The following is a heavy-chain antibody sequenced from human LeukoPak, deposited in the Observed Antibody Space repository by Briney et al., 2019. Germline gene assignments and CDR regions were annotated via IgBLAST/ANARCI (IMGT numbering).Heavy chain of an antibody. Sequence: GGSLRLSCAASGFTFSSYSMNWVRQAPGKGLEWVSSISSSSSYIYYADSVKGRFTISRDNAKNSLYLQMNSLRAEDTAVYYCARTTARDIAVAGMGGEFDYWGQGTLVTVSS. CDR2: ISSSSSYI. CDR3: ARTTARDIAVAGMGGEFDY. V-gene: IGHV3-21*01. CDR1: GFTFSSYS. J-gene: IGHJ4*02. D-gene: IGHD6-19*01.